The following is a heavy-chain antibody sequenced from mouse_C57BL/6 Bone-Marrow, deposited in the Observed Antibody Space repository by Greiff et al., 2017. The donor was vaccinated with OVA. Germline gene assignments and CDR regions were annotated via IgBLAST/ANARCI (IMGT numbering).Heavy chain of an antibody. CDR2: IYPGSGNT. J-gene: IGHJ2*01. Sequence: VKLQESGPELVKPGASVKISCKASGYSFTSYYIHWVKQRPGQGLEWIGWIYPGSGNTKYNEKFKGKATLTADTSSSTAYMQLSSLTSEDSAVYYCARRVTTPYYFDYWGQGTTLTVSS. D-gene: IGHD2-2*01. CDR1: GYSFTSYY. V-gene: IGHV1-66*01. CDR3: ARRVTTPYYFDY.